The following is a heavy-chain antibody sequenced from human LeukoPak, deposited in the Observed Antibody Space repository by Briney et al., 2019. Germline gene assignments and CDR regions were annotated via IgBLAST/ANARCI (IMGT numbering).Heavy chain of an antibody. Sequence: GGSLRLSCAASGFTFDTYGMTWVRQAPGKGLEWVSAISGSGGSTYYADSVKGRFTISRDNSKNTLYLQMNSLRAEDTAVYYCAKGSLKYYYDSSGSPFDYWGQGTLVTVSS. CDR2: ISGSGGST. CDR1: GFTFDTYG. D-gene: IGHD3-22*01. J-gene: IGHJ4*02. CDR3: AKGSLKYYYDSSGSPFDY. V-gene: IGHV3-23*01.